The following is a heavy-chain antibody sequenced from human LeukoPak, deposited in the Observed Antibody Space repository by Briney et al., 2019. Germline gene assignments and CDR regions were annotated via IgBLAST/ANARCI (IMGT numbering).Heavy chain of an antibody. J-gene: IGHJ4*02. V-gene: IGHV5-51*01. D-gene: IGHD6-13*01. Sequence: KVSCKASGYTFTTHDLTWVRQMPGKGLEWMGIIYPGDSDTRYSPSFQGQVTISADKSISTAYLQWSSLKASDTAMYYCARSGVGSSLNDYWGQGTLVTVSS. CDR3: ARSGVGSSLNDY. CDR2: IYPGDSDT. CDR1: GYTFTTHD.